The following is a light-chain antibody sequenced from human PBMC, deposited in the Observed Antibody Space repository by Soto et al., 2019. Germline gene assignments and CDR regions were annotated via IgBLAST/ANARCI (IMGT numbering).Light chain of an antibody. Sequence: SYELTQPPSVSVSPGQTARITFSGDALPKKYAYWYQQKSGQAPVLIIYEDRKRPSGIPERFSGSSSGTMATLTISGAQVEDEADYYCYSADSSGNHVVFGGGTKLTVL. CDR3: YSADSSGNHVV. CDR1: ALPKKY. V-gene: IGLV3-10*01. J-gene: IGLJ2*01. CDR2: EDR.